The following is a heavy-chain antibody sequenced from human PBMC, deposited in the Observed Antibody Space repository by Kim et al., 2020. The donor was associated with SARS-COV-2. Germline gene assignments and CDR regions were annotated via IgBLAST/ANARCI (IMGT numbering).Heavy chain of an antibody. D-gene: IGHD5-12*01. Sequence: GGSLRLSCAASGFIFTNAWMNWVRQAPGKGLEWVGRIRSRSDGGTNDNSASVRGRFTISREDSKTTLYLQMNSLKTEDTAMYYCTTGANYWGQGTLVTVSP. CDR1: GFIFTNAW. CDR3: TTGANY. V-gene: IGHV3-15*01. J-gene: IGHJ4*02. CDR2: IRSRSDGGTN.